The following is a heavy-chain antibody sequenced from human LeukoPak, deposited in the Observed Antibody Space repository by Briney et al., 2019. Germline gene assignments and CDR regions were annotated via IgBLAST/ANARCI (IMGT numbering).Heavy chain of an antibody. V-gene: IGHV3-30*02. CDR2: IRYDGSNK. CDR3: ANAYYYDSSGYYLDY. CDR1: GFTFSSYG. D-gene: IGHD3-22*01. Sequence: TGGSLRLSCAASGFTFSSYGMHWVRQAPGKGLEWVAFIRYDGSNKYYADSVKGRFTISRDNSKNTLYLQMNSLRAEDTAVYYCANAYYYDSSGYYLDYWGQGTLVTVSS. J-gene: IGHJ4*02.